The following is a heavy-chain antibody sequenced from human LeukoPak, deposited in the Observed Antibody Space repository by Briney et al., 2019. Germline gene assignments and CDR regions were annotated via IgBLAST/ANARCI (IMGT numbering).Heavy chain of an antibody. Sequence: GGSLRLSCAASGFSLTREVMSRGPEAPGRGLEWGSAISGSGGSTYYADSVKGRFTISRDNSKDTLYLQMNSLRAEDTAVYYCAKDLVVSDPDYFDYWGQGTLVTVSS. V-gene: IGHV3-23*01. CDR1: GFSLTREV. CDR3: AKDLVVSDPDYFDY. D-gene: IGHD1-26*01. CDR2: ISGSGGST. J-gene: IGHJ4*02.